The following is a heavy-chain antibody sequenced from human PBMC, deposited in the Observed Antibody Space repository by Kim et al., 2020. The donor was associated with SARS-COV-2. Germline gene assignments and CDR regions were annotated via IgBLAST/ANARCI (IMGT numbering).Heavy chain of an antibody. J-gene: IGHJ4*02. CDR3: ARDDGY. Sequence: PILGTANYARKFQGRVTVTADGSTSTAYMELSSLRSEDTAVYYCARDDGYWGQGTLVTVSS. CDR2: PILGTA. V-gene: IGHV1-69*01.